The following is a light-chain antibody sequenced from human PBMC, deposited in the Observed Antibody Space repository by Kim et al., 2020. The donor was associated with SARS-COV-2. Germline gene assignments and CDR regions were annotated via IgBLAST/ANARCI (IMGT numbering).Light chain of an antibody. CDR3: QVWDNSSDHVV. CDR2: YDS. J-gene: IGLJ2*01. CDR1: NMGSKS. Sequence: PGKTARITWGGNNMGSKSVHWYQQKPGQAPVLVIYYDSDRPSGIPARFSGSNSGNTATLTISRVEARDEADYYCQVWDNSSDHVVFGGGTQLTVL. V-gene: IGLV3-21*04.